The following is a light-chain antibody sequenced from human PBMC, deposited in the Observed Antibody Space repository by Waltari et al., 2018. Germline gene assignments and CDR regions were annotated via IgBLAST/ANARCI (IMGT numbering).Light chain of an antibody. J-gene: IGKJ1*01. CDR1: QSVSNN. CDR3: QHYNAWPRA. V-gene: IGKV3-15*01. Sequence: EIVMTQSPAILSVSPGEIATLSCRASQSVSNNLAWYQQKPGQAPRLLIYGASARATRVPARFSGSGSGTDFTLTISSLQSEDFAVYFCQHYNAWPRAFGQGTRVEIK. CDR2: GAS.